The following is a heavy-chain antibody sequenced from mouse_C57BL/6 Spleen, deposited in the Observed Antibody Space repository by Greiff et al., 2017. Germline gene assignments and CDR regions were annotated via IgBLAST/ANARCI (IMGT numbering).Heavy chain of an antibody. V-gene: IGHV1-18*01. CDR3: ARSITTVVAEAMDY. CDR1: GYTFTDYN. J-gene: IGHJ4*01. D-gene: IGHD1-1*01. CDR2: INPNNGGT. Sequence: VQLKQSGPELVKPGASVTIPCKASGYTFTDYNLDWVKQSHGKSLEWIGDINPNNGGTIYNQKFKGKATLTVDKSSSTAYMELRSLTSEDTAVYYCARSITTVVAEAMDYWGQGTSVTVSS.